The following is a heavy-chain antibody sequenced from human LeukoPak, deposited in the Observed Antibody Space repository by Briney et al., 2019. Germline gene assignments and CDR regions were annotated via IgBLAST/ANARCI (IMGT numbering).Heavy chain of an antibody. Sequence: ASVKVSCKVSGYTLTELSMHWVRQAPGKGLEWMGGFDPEDGETIYAQKFQGRVTMTTDTSTSTAYMELRSLRSDDTAVYYCARDPYYYGSEPPRYFDYWGQGTLVTVSS. CDR3: ARDPYYYGSEPPRYFDY. J-gene: IGHJ4*02. CDR1: GYTLTELS. D-gene: IGHD3-10*01. CDR2: FDPEDGET. V-gene: IGHV1-24*01.